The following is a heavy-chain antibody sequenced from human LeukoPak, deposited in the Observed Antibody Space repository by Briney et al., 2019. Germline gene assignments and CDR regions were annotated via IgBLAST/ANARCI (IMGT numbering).Heavy chain of an antibody. CDR1: GFTFRSYW. CDR2: IKQDGSEK. J-gene: IGHJ3*02. CDR3: AKDRVGGYSYIDAFDI. V-gene: IGHV3-7*03. Sequence: PGGSLRLSCAASGFTFRSYWMTWVRQAPGKGLEWVANIKQDGSEKYYVGSVKGRVTISRDNAKNSLYLQVNSLRAEDTAVYYCAKDRVGGYSYIDAFDIWGQGTMVTVSS. D-gene: IGHD5-18*01.